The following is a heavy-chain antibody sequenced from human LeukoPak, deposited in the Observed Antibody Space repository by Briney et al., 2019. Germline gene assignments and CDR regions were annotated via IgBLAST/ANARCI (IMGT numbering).Heavy chain of an antibody. J-gene: IGHJ4*02. V-gene: IGHV4-39*01. CDR3: ARHATVTSFTFAH. CDR2: IYYSGNT. D-gene: IGHD4-17*01. CDR1: GGSISSSSYY. Sequence: SETLSLTCTVSGGSISSSSYYWGWIRQPPGKGLEWIGSIYYSGNTYYNPSLKSRVTISVDTSKNQFSLELNSVAAADTAVYYCARHATVTSFTFAHWGQGTLVTVSS.